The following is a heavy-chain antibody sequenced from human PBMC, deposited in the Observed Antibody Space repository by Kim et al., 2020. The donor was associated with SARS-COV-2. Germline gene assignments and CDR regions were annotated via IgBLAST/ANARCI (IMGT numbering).Heavy chain of an antibody. CDR1: GFTVSSGY. J-gene: IGHJ6*02. CDR2: ISSGDNT. Sequence: GGSLRLSCAASGFTVSSGYINWVRQAPGKGLEWVSVISSGDNTYYADFVKGRFTISRDNSKNTLYLQMNSLRAEDTAVYYCARNSGNGLDYNGMDVWGQGTTVTVSS. V-gene: IGHV3-66*01. D-gene: IGHD5-12*01. CDR3: ARNSGNGLDYNGMDV.